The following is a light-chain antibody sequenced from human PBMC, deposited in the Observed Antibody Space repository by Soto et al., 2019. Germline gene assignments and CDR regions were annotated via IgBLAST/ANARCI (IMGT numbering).Light chain of an antibody. CDR2: AAS. CDR3: QQFYSYPRT. J-gene: IGKJ1*01. Sequence: AIRMTQSPSSVSASTGDRITITCRASQGISSCLAWCQQKPGKAPKLLIYAASTLQSGVPSRFSGSGSGTEFTLTISCLQPDDFASYYCQQFYSYPRTFGLGTKVEI. V-gene: IGKV1-8*01. CDR1: QGISSC.